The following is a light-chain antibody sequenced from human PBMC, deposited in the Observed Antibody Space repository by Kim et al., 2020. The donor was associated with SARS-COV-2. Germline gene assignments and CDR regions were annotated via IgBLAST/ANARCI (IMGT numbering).Light chain of an antibody. CDR2: SAS. V-gene: IGKV3-20*01. CDR3: HQYATAPLT. Sequence: EIVLTQSPGTLSLSAGERATLSCRASQDVGANHLGWYQQKFGQAPRLLIYSASNRATGIPDRFSGSGSGTDFTLTISSLEPEDFAVYYCHQYATAPLTFGGGTTVEIK. CDR1: QDVGANH. J-gene: IGKJ4*01.